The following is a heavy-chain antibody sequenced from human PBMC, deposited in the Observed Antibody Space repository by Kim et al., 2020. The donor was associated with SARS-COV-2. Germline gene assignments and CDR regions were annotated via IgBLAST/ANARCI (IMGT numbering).Heavy chain of an antibody. CDR2: ISYDGSNK. V-gene: IGHV3-33*05. J-gene: IGHJ6*02. CDR1: GFTFSSYG. CDR3: ARALAYCSGGSCYSGYYYGMDV. D-gene: IGHD2-15*01. Sequence: GGSLRLSCAASGFTFSSYGMHWVRQAPGKGLEWVAVISYDGSNKYYADSVKGRFTISRDNSKNTLYLQMNSLRAEDTAVYYCARALAYCSGGSCYSGYYYGMDVWGQGTTVTVSS.